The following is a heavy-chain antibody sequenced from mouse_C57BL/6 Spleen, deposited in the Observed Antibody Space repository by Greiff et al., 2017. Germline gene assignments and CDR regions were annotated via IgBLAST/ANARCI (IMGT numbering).Heavy chain of an antibody. CDR1: GYTFTSYW. V-gene: IGHV1-61*01. CDR3: ARSSYGYDGRVFDY. Sequence: QVQLQQSGAELVRPGSSVKLSCKASGYTFTSYWMDWVKQRPGQGLEWIGNIYPSDSETHYNQKFKDKATLTVDKSSSTAYMQLSSLTSEDSAVYYCARSSYGYDGRVFDYWGQGTTLTVSS. J-gene: IGHJ2*01. CDR2: IYPSDSET. D-gene: IGHD2-2*01.